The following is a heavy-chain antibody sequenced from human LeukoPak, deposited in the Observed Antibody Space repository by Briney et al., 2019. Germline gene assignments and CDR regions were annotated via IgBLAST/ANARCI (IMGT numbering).Heavy chain of an antibody. V-gene: IGHV4-34*01. Sequence: SETLSLTCAVYGGSFSPYYWSWIRQPPGKGLEWIGEINHSGSTNYNPSLKSRVTISVDTSKNQFPLRLSSVTAADTAVYYCARGGFYCGGDCYVDYWGQGTLVTVSS. D-gene: IGHD2-21*02. CDR2: INHSGST. CDR3: ARGGFYCGGDCYVDY. CDR1: GGSFSPYY. J-gene: IGHJ4*02.